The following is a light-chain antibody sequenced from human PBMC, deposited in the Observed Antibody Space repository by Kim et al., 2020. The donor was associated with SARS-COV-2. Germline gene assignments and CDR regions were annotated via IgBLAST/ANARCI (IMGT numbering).Light chain of an antibody. CDR3: QHYNKWPYT. J-gene: IGKJ2*01. CDR2: GAS. Sequence: SGSPGERATLSCRASQGVSGNLAWYQHKPGQAPRLLIYGASTRATGIPATFSGSGSGTEFTLTISSLQSEDFAVYYCQHYNKWPYTFGQGTKLEI. CDR1: QGVSGN. V-gene: IGKV3-15*01.